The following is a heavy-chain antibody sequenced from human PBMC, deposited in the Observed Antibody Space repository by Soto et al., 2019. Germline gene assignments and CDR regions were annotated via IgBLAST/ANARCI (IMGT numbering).Heavy chain of an antibody. CDR2: IPQDGVDG. D-gene: IGHD2-21*02. J-gene: IGHJ6*02. Sequence: LRLSCEVSGFTFSMYSMSWVRQSPGKGLEWVAKIPQDGVDGHYADSVKGRFTISRDNGKNSLYLQLNDLRAEDTAVYYCARDHLILPAHDFFYGSDVWGRGATVTVSS. CDR1: GFTFSMYS. V-gene: IGHV3-7*03. CDR3: ARDHLILPAHDFFYGSDV.